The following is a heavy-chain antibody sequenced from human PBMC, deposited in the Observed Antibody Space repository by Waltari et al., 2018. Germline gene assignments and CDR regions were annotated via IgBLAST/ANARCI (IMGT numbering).Heavy chain of an antibody. Sequence: QLQLQESGPGLVKPSETLSLTCTVSGGSISSSSYYWGWIRQPPGEGLEWSGSIYYSGGTYYNPSLKSRVTISVDTSKNQFSLKLSSVTAADTAVYYCARQGSRITIFGVVISWFDPWGQGTLVTVSS. D-gene: IGHD3-3*01. CDR2: IYYSGGT. J-gene: IGHJ5*02. CDR1: GGSISSSSYY. CDR3: ARQGSRITIFGVVISWFDP. V-gene: IGHV4-39*01.